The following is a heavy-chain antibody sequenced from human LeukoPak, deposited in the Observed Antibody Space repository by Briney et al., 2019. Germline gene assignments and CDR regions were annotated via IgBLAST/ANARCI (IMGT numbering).Heavy chain of an antibody. CDR1: GYTFTSYA. CDR3: ARSYYDILTVTTYYYGMDV. CDR2: INAGNGNT. V-gene: IGHV1-3*01. J-gene: IGHJ6*02. D-gene: IGHD3-9*01. Sequence: ASVKVSCKASGYTFTSYAMHWVRQAPGQRLEWMGWINAGNGNTKYSQKFQGRVTITRDTSASTAYMELSSLRSEDTAVYYCARSYYDILTVTTYYYGMDVWGQGTTVTVSS.